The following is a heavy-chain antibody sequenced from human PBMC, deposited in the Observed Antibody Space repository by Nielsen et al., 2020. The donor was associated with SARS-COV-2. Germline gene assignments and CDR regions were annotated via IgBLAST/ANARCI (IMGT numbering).Heavy chain of an antibody. D-gene: IGHD3-22*01. CDR1: GGSVSSGSYY. CDR2: IYYSGST. Sequence: SETLSLTCTVSGGSVSSGSYYWSWIRQPPGKGLEWIGYIYYSGSTNYNPSLKSRVTISVDTSKNQFSLKLSSVTAADTAVYYCARDHDSRGFYYYYGMDVWGQGTTVTVSS. V-gene: IGHV4-61*01. J-gene: IGHJ6*02. CDR3: ARDHDSRGFYYYYGMDV.